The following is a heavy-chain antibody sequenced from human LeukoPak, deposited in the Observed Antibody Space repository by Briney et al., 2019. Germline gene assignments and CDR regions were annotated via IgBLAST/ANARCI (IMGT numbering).Heavy chain of an antibody. V-gene: IGHV2-70*12. Sequence: SGPALVKPTQTLTLTCTFSGFSLSSRKMCVSWIRQPPGKALEWLARIDWDDDKYYTTSLKSRLTITKDTSKNQVVLTMTNMDPVDTATYYCAHRRGLAAAGQEGFDYWGQGTLVTVSS. CDR2: IDWDDDK. CDR3: AHRRGLAAAGQEGFDY. J-gene: IGHJ4*02. CDR1: GFSLSSRKMC. D-gene: IGHD6-13*01.